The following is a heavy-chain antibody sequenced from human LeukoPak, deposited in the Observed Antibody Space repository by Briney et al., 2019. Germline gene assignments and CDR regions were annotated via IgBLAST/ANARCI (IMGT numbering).Heavy chain of an antibody. D-gene: IGHD1-26*01. Sequence: GASVKVSCKASGYTFTNYGVHWVRQAPGQGLEWMVWINTSKGNTEYAQKFQGRVTLTTDTSTSTAYMELRSLRSDDTAVYYCAREYGTENDYWGQGTLVTVSS. J-gene: IGHJ4*02. CDR1: GYTFTNYG. CDR3: AREYGTENDY. CDR2: INTSKGNT. V-gene: IGHV1-18*01.